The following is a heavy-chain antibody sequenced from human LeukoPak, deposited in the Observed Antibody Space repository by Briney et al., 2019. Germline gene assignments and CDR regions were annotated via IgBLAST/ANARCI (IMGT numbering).Heavy chain of an antibody. CDR3: ARVPLATVNLYYFDY. Sequence: SVTVSCKASGGTFSSYAISWVRQAPGQGLEWMGGIIPIFGTANYAQKFQGRVTITADESTSTAYMELSSLRSEDTAVYYRARVPLATVNLYYFDYWGQGTLVTVSS. V-gene: IGHV1-69*13. J-gene: IGHJ4*02. CDR1: GGTFSSYA. D-gene: IGHD4-17*01. CDR2: IIPIFGTA.